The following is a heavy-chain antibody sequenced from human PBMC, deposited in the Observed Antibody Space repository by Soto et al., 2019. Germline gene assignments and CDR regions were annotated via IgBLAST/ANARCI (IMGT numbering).Heavy chain of an antibody. J-gene: IGHJ6*02. V-gene: IGHV3-33*01. CDR2: IWSDGSRA. CDR1: RVTFSTLD. D-gene: IGHD3-16*01. CDR3: ACEARGGKYDMAG. Sequence: SLRLSCAASRVTFSTLDLPWVCQAPGKGLERVALIWSDGSRAFYADFVQDRFCISRDNSRNTLYLQMNRLRDDDTAVYYGACEARGGKYDMAGWDPGTAVTVAS.